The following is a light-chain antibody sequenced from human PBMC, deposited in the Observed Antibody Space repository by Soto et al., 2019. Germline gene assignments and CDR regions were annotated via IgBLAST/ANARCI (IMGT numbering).Light chain of an antibody. Sequence: QSVLTQPPSASGTPGQRVTISCSGSSSNIGSNYVYWYQQLPGTAPKLLIYRNNQRPSGVPDRFSGSKSGTSASLAISGLRSEDEADYYCAAWDDRLSGYVFGTGNKVT. CDR3: AAWDDRLSGYV. J-gene: IGLJ1*01. CDR1: SSNIGSNY. CDR2: RNN. V-gene: IGLV1-47*01.